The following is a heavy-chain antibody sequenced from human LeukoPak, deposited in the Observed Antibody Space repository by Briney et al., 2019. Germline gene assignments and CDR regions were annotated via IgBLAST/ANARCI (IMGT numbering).Heavy chain of an antibody. CDR2: INPSGGDP. CDR1: GFTFNNFP. D-gene: IGHD4-23*01. V-gene: IGHV3-23*01. J-gene: IGHJ2*01. Sequence: PGGSLRLSCAASGFTFNNFPMNWVRQAPGKGLEWVSAINPSGGDPYFPDSVRGRFTISRDNSKNTVYLQMDGLRVEDTAVYYCARLRWEITHYWYFDLWGRGALVTVSS. CDR3: ARLRWEITHYWYFDL.